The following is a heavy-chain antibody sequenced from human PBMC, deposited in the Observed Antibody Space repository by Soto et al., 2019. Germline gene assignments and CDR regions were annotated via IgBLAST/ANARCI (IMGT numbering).Heavy chain of an antibody. CDR3: ARERKFDFWRKGLDV. J-gene: IGHJ6*02. CDR2: MDPNSGST. Sequence: GASVQVSCKASGYAFTTYDSNWVRQAPGQGLEWLGWMDPNSGSTGYAQNFQGRITMTRNISRNTAHMELSSLQSEDTAVYYCARERKFDFWRKGLDVWGQGTTVTVSS. CDR1: GYAFTTYD. V-gene: IGHV1-8*01. D-gene: IGHD3-3*01.